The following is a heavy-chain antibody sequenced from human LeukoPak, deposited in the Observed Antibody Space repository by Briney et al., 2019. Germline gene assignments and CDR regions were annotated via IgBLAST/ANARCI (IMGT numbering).Heavy chain of an antibody. J-gene: IGHJ4*02. CDR3: ARVNPTSSYYDFWSGYYEIDY. CDR2: INPNSGGT. V-gene: IGHV1-2*02. Sequence: ASVKVSSMASGYTFTGYYMHWVRQAPGQGLEWMGWINPNSGGTNYAQKFQGRVTMTRDTSISTAYMELSRVRSEDTAVYYCARVNPTSSYYDFWSGYYEIDYGGQKTLVTVSS. D-gene: IGHD3-3*01. CDR1: GYTFTGYY.